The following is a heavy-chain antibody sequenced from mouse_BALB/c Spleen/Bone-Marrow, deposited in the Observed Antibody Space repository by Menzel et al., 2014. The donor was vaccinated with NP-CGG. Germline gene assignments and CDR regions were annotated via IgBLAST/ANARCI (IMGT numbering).Heavy chain of an antibody. D-gene: IGHD1-1*02. CDR1: GFTFTDYY. J-gene: IGHJ2*01. V-gene: IGHV7-3*02. Sequence: EVQLVESGGGLVQPGGSLRLSCATSGFTFTDYYMNWVHQPPGKALEWLGFIRNKANGYTTEYSASVKGRFTISRDNSQSILYLQMNTLRAEDSATYYCARDKGGILFDYWGQGTTLTVSS. CDR2: IRNKANGYTT. CDR3: ARDKGGILFDY.